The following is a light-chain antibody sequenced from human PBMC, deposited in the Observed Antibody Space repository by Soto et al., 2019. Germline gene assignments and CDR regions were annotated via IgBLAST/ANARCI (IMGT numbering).Light chain of an antibody. CDR2: DVS. V-gene: IGLV2-8*01. CDR3: NSFAGSAHVV. Sequence: QSALAQPPSASGSPGQSVTISCTGTSIDVGAYNYVSWYQQHRGKAPKLIIYDVSQRPSGIPDRFSGSKSGNTASLTVSGLQAEDEAVYYCNSFAGSAHVVFGGGTKLTFL. J-gene: IGLJ2*01. CDR1: SIDVGAYNY.